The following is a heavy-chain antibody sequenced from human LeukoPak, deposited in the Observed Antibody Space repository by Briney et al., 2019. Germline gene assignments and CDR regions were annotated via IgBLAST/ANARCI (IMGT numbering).Heavy chain of an antibody. CDR1: GFTFSSYA. D-gene: IGHD3-9*01. J-gene: IGHJ5*02. Sequence: NPGGSLRLSCAASGFTFSSYAMSWVRQAPGKGLEWVSAISGSGGSTYYADSVKGRFTISRDNSKNTLYLQMNSLRAEDTAVYYCAKTYYDILTATPGGFDPWGQGTLVTVSS. CDR3: AKTYYDILTATPGGFDP. V-gene: IGHV3-23*01. CDR2: ISGSGGST.